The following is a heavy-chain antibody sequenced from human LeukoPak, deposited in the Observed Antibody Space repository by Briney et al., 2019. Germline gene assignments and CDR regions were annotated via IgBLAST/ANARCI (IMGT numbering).Heavy chain of an antibody. CDR1: GGSISSGGYH. CDR3: ARSAGISYYYFDY. Sequence: SQALSLTCTVSGGSISSGGYHWSWIRQPPGKGLEWIGNIYYSGSTYYNPSLKSRVTIPVDTSKNQFSLKLSSVTAANTAVYYCARSAGISYYYFDYWGQGTLVTVSS. J-gene: IGHJ4*02. CDR2: IYYSGST. V-gene: IGHV4-30-4*01. D-gene: IGHD6-13*01.